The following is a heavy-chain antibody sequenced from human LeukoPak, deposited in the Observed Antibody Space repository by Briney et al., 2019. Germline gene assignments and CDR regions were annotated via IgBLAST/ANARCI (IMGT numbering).Heavy chain of an antibody. V-gene: IGHV1-18*01. D-gene: IGHD1-26*01. J-gene: IGHJ6*03. CDR3: ARLARYSWSPISPLYYYYYYMDV. CDR2: ISAYNGNT. Sequence: ASVKVSCKASGYTFTSYGISWVRQAPGQGLEWMGWISAYNGNTTYAQKFQGRVTMTRDMSTSTVYMELSSLRSEDTAVYYCARLARYSWSPISPLYYYYYYMDVWGKGTTVTVSS. CDR1: GYTFTSYG.